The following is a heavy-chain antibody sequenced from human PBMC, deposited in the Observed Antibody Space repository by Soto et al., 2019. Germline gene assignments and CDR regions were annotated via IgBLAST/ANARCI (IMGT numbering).Heavy chain of an antibody. CDR2: INHSGST. V-gene: IGHV4-34*01. Sequence: QVQLQQWGAGLLKPSESLSLTCAVYGGSFSGYYWSWIRQPPGKGLEWIGEINHSGSTNYNPSLSSRVTISVDTSKNQFSLKLSSVTAADTAVYYCARQHYYYYYMDVWGKGTTVTVSS. CDR3: ARQHYYYYYMDV. CDR1: GGSFSGYY. J-gene: IGHJ6*03.